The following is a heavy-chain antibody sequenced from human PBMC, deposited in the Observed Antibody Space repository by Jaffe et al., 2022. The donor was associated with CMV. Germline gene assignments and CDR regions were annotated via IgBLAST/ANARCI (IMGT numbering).Heavy chain of an antibody. CDR1: GFTFSSYA. D-gene: IGHD6-13*01. CDR3: AKLDYSSSWYGGWFDP. V-gene: IGHV3-23*01. Sequence: EVQLLESGGGLVQPGGSLRLSCAASGFTFSSYAMSWVRQAPGKGLEWVSAISGSGGSTYYADSVKGRFTISRDNSKNTLYLQMNSLRAEDTAVYYCAKLDYSSSWYGGWFDPWGQGTLVTVSS. CDR2: ISGSGGST. J-gene: IGHJ5*02.